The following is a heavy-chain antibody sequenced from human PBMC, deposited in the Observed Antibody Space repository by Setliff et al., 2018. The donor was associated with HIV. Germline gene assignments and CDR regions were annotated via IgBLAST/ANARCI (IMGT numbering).Heavy chain of an antibody. CDR1: GASISSNSYY. CDR2: IYYNGNT. Sequence: LSLTCSVSGASISSNSYYWGWIRQPPGKGLEWVGSIYYNGNTFYNQSLQSRVTISLDTSKNQFSLKLSSVTAADTAVYFCATMNYDSSGYYSDWGQGTRVTVSS. V-gene: IGHV4-39*01. J-gene: IGHJ4*02. D-gene: IGHD3-22*01. CDR3: ATMNYDSSGYYSD.